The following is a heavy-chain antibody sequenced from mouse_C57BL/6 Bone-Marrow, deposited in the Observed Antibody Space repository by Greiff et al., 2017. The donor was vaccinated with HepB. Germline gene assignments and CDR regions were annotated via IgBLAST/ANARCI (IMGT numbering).Heavy chain of an antibody. V-gene: IGHV1-4*01. CDR1: GYTFTSYT. D-gene: IGHD1-1*01. CDR3: ARSSYYGSSYEFAY. Sequence: QVQLQQSGAELARPGASVKMSCKASGYTFTSYTMHWVKQRPGQGLEWIGYINPSSGDTKYNQKFKDKATVTADKSSSTAYMQLSSLTSEDSAVYYCARSSYYGSSYEFAYWGQGTLVTVSA. J-gene: IGHJ3*01. CDR2: INPSSGDT.